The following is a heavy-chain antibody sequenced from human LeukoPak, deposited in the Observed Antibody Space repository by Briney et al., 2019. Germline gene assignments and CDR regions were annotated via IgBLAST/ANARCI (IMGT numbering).Heavy chain of an antibody. Sequence: GGSLRLSCAASGFISSRFIMNWVRQAPGKGLEWVSSISSTSSHIYYADSVKGRFTISRDNVKNSLYLQMNSPRVEDTAVYYCARALYNHGFSRPQIDYWGQGALVTVSS. CDR1: GFISSRFI. CDR2: ISSTSSHI. V-gene: IGHV3-21*01. D-gene: IGHD5-18*01. J-gene: IGHJ4*02. CDR3: ARALYNHGFSRPQIDY.